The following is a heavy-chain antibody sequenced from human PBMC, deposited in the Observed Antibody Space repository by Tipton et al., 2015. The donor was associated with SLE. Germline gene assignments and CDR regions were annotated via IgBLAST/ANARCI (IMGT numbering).Heavy chain of an antibody. V-gene: IGHV4-39*07. CDR3: ARPRERDYNDAFDI. D-gene: IGHD4-11*01. J-gene: IGHJ3*02. CDR2: IHYSGTT. CDR1: GGSISGSRNY. Sequence: TLSLTCTVSGGSISGSRNYWGWIRQSPGKGLEWIGNIHYSGTTNYNPSLKSRVTMSVDTSKNQFSLNLRSVTAADTAMYYCARPRERDYNDAFDIWGQGTMVIVSS.